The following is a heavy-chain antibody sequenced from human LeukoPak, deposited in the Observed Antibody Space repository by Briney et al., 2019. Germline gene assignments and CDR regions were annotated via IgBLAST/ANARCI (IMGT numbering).Heavy chain of an antibody. CDR3: AKESVSSVDWFDP. CDR1: GITVSSDY. Sequence: GGSLRLSCTISGITVSSDYISWVRQAPGKGLEWVSAIYPDGRTYYADSVKGRITISRDKSKNTLYLQMNSLRAEDTAVYYCAKESVSSVDWFDPWGQGTLVTVPS. D-gene: IGHD6-19*01. V-gene: IGHV3-53*01. J-gene: IGHJ5*02. CDR2: IYPDGRT.